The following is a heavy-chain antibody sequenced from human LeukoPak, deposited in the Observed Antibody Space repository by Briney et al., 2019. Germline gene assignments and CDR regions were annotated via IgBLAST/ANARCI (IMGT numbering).Heavy chain of an antibody. D-gene: IGHD6-13*01. Sequence: ASVMVSCKASGYTFVTYGITWVRQAPGQGLEWMGWINPHKGNTNYAQNFQDRVTMTTDTATTTAYMELRSLRSDDTAVYYCAREYTGYSNLWGQGTLVTVSS. CDR1: GYTFVTYG. CDR3: AREYTGYSNL. V-gene: IGHV1-18*01. J-gene: IGHJ5*02. CDR2: INPHKGNT.